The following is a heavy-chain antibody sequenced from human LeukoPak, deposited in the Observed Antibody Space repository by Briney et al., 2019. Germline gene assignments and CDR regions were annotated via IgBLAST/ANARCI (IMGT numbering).Heavy chain of an antibody. Sequence: SETLSLTCTVSGGSLSSYYWSWVRQPPGKGLEGMAYISYSGSTNYNPSLTSRVTISLDKSKHHIPLMLSSAALSAPTLSFFSGDCSSTSCFDYWGQGTLVTVSS. J-gene: IGHJ4*02. V-gene: IGHV4-59*12. CDR1: GGSLSSYY. CDR3: SGDCSSTSCFDY. CDR2: ISYSGST. D-gene: IGHD2-2*01.